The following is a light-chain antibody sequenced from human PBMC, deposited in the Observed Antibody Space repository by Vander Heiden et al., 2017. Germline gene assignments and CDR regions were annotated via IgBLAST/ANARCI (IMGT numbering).Light chain of an antibody. Sequence: DIQMTQSPSSLSASVGDRVTITCRASQGISNYLAWYQQKPGTVPKLLIYAASTLQTGVPSRFSGSGFGTDFSLTISSLQPEDVASYFCQKYRSAPFTFGGRTKVEIK. CDR3: QKYRSAPFT. CDR2: AAS. CDR1: QGISNY. V-gene: IGKV1-27*01. J-gene: IGKJ4*01.